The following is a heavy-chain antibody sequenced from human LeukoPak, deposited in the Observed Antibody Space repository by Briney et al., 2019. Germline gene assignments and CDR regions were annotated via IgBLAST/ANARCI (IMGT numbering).Heavy chain of an antibody. D-gene: IGHD2-15*01. CDR2: ISSSSSYT. Sequence: PGGSLRLSCAASGFTFSDYYMSWIRQAPGKGLEWVSYISSSSSYTNYADSVKGRFTISRDNAKNSLYLQMNSLRAKDTAVYYCARDRIGKYSIDYWGQGTLVTVSS. J-gene: IGHJ4*02. CDR3: ARDRIGKYSIDY. CDR1: GFTFSDYY. V-gene: IGHV3-11*05.